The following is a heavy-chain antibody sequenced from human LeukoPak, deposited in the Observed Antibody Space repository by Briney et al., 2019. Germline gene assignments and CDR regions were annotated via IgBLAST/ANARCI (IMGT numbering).Heavy chain of an antibody. CDR3: ARRFARNWYFDL. CDR1: NGSISSYY. J-gene: IGHJ2*01. D-gene: IGHD3-16*01. CDR2: IYYSGTT. Sequence: SETLSLTCTVSNGSISSYYWIWIRQPPGKGLEWIGSIYYSGTTKYHPSLKSRVAISVDTSKEQFSLMLTSVTAADTAIYYCARRFARNWYFDLWGRGTLVTVSS. V-gene: IGHV4-59*08.